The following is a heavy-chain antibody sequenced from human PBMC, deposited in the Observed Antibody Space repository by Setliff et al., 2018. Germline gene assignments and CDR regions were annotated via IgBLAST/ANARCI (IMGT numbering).Heavy chain of an antibody. CDR2: INPSSGRT. Sequence: GASVKVSCKASGYTFTSHYMHWVRQAPGLGLEWMGTINPSSGRTSYAQKFQGRVTMTRDTSTSTVYMDMSSLRSVDTAVYYCARDVFPYHYEGAFDIWGQGTMFTVSS. D-gene: IGHD3-22*01. J-gene: IGHJ3*02. V-gene: IGHV1-46*01. CDR3: ARDVFPYHYEGAFDI. CDR1: GYTFTSHY.